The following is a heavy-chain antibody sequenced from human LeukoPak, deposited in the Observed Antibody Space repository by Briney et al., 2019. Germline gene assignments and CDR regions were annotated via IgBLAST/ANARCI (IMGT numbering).Heavy chain of an antibody. CDR1: GFTFSSYD. J-gene: IGHJ4*02. Sequence: GGSLRLSCAASGFTFSSYDMTWVRQAPGRGLEWVSSIRPSGDNTYYGDSVKGRFTISRDNAKNSLYLQMNSLRAEDTAVYYCAKRGDYVWGSYRYEYYFDYWGQGTLVTVSS. CDR2: IRPSGDNT. CDR3: AKRGDYVWGSYRYEYYFDY. D-gene: IGHD3-16*02. V-gene: IGHV3-23*01.